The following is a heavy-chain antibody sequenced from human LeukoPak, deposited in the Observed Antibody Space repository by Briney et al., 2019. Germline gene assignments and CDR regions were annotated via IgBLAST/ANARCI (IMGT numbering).Heavy chain of an antibody. CDR2: ISAYNGNT. V-gene: IGHV1-18*01. CDR1: GYTFTSYG. J-gene: IGHJ4*02. D-gene: IGHD3-3*01. CDR3: ARAAYDFWSGYSRGLDY. Sequence: ASVKVSCKASGYTFTSYGISLVRQAPGQGLEWMGWISAYNGNTNYAQKLQGRVTMTTDTSTSTAYMELRSLRSDDTAVYYCARAAYDFWSGYSRGLDYWGQGTLVTVSS.